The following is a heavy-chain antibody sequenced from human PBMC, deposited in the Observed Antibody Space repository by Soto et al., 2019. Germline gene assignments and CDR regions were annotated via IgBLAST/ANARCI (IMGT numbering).Heavy chain of an antibody. Sequence: QVQLQESGPGLVKPSETLSLTCNVSGGSISNYFWSWIRQPAGKGLEWIGRIYTSGSTNYNPSLKSRVTMSVDTSTNHFSLELSSVTAADTAVYYCARLGTNGQTLDYWGQGTLVTVSS. V-gene: IGHV4-4*07. CDR1: GGSISNYF. J-gene: IGHJ4*02. CDR3: ARLGTNGQTLDY. D-gene: IGHD3-16*01. CDR2: IYTSGST.